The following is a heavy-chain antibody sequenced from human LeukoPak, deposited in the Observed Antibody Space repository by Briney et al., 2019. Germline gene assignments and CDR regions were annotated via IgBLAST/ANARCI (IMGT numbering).Heavy chain of an antibody. CDR3: ARHILTVVTTYFDY. J-gene: IGHJ4*02. CDR2: IYYSGST. Sequence: PSETLSLTCTVSGGSISSYYWSWIRQPPGKGLEWIGYIYYSGSTYYNPSLKSRVTISVDTSKNQFSLKLSSVTAADTAVYYCARHILTVVTTYFDYWGQGTLVTVSS. V-gene: IGHV4-59*04. CDR1: GGSISSYY. D-gene: IGHD4-23*01.